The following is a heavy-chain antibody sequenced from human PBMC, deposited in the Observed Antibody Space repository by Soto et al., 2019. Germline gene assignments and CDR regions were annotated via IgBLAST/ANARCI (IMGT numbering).Heavy chain of an antibody. V-gene: IGHV1-2*04. J-gene: IGHJ6*02. CDR3: AIHPSNPVVHFYGMDV. CDR2: INPSSGGT. CDR1: GYTFTDYH. D-gene: IGHD2-21*01. Sequence: GASVKVSCKASGYTFTDYHMHWVRQAPGQGLEWMGWINPSSGGTNYAQKFQGWVTMTRDTSISTAYLELSSLKSDDTAVYYCAIHPSNPVVHFYGMDVWGQGTTVTVSS.